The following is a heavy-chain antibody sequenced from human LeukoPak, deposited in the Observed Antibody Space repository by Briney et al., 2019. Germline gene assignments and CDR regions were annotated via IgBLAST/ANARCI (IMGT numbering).Heavy chain of an antibody. CDR2: IYTSGST. Sequence: PSETLSLTCTVSGGSISSYYWSWIRQPAGKGLEWIGRIYTSGSTNYNPSLKSRVTISVDTSKNQFSLKLSSVTAADTAVYYCARDGNYYDSSGPFDYWGQGTLVTVSS. CDR1: GGSISSYY. D-gene: IGHD3-22*01. J-gene: IGHJ4*02. CDR3: ARDGNYYDSSGPFDY. V-gene: IGHV4-4*07.